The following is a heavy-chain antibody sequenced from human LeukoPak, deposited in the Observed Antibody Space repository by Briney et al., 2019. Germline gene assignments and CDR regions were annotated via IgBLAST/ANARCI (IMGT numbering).Heavy chain of an antibody. CDR2: IIPIFGTA. V-gene: IGHV1-69*05. CDR1: GGTFSSNT. D-gene: IGHD5-18*01. Sequence: SVKVSCKASGGTFSSNTISWVRQAPGQGLEWMGGIIPIFGTANYAQKFQGRVSITTDESTSTAYMELSSLRSEDTAVYFCARTVDTAMDFDYWGQGTLVTVSS. CDR3: ARTVDTAMDFDY. J-gene: IGHJ4*02.